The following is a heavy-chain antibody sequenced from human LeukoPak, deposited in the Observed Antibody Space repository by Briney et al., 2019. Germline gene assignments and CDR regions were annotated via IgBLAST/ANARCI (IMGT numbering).Heavy chain of an antibody. J-gene: IGHJ4*02. CDR2: VNPASGGT. CDR1: GYTFIAYY. CDR3: AGQKDPLPIDY. D-gene: IGHD2-21*02. V-gene: IGHV1-2*02. Sequence: GASVNVSCKASGYTFIAYYMHWVRQAPGQGLEWMGWVNPASGGTNYAQKFQGRVTMTRDTSIATAYMALNELTSDDTAVYYCAGQKDPLPIDYWGQGTLVTVSS.